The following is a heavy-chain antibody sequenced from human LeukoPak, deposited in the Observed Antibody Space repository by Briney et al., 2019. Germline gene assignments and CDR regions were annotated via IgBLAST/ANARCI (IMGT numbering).Heavy chain of an antibody. CDR1: GYTLTELS. V-gene: IGHV1-24*01. J-gene: IGHJ3*02. CDR2: FDPEDGET. D-gene: IGHD3-22*01. CDR3: ARGIRIYYYDTSGYHDAFDI. Sequence: ASVKVSCKVSGYTLTELSMHWVRQAPGKGLEWMGGFDPEDGETIYAQKFQGRVTMTEDTSTDTAYMELSSLRSGDTAVYYCARGIRIYYYDTSGYHDAFDIWGQGTMVTVSS.